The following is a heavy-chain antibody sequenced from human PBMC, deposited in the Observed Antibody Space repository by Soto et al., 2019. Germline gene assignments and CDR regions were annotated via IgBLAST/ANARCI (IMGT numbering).Heavy chain of an antibody. V-gene: IGHV3-23*01. CDR3: ALTHYYDSSGYYCFDY. CDR2: ISGSGGST. J-gene: IGHJ4*02. D-gene: IGHD3-22*01. Sequence: SGGSLRLSCAASGFTFSSYAMSWVRQAPGKGLEWVSAISGSGGSTYYADSVKGRFTISRDNSKNTLYLQMNSLRAEDTAVYYCALTHYYDSSGYYCFDYWGQGTLVTVSS. CDR1: GFTFSSYA.